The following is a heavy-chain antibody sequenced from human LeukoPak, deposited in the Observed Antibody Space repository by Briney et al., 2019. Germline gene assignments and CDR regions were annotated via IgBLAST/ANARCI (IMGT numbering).Heavy chain of an antibody. CDR2: IYYSGST. V-gene: IGHV4-30-4*01. CDR1: GGSISSGDYY. CDR3: APSAGYNWFDP. Sequence: PSQTLSLTCTVSGGSISSGDYYWSWIRQPPGKGLEWIGYIYYSGSTYYNPSLKSRVTISVDTSKNQFSLKLSSVTAADTAVYCCAPSAGYNWFDPWGQGTLVTVSS. J-gene: IGHJ5*02. D-gene: IGHD1-14*01.